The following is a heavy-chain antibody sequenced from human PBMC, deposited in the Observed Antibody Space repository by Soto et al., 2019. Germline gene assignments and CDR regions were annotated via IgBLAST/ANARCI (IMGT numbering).Heavy chain of an antibody. CDR2: IVASGDNT. CDR3: VTGQSPGLFEY. V-gene: IGHV1-46*02. J-gene: IGHJ4*02. Sequence: ASVKVSCKASGYSLNKYFFHWVRQAPGQGLEWMGYIVASGDNTGCTQKFQGRLTVTKDTSTTTVYMDLSGLSFEDTATYYCVTGQSPGLFEYWGQGSLVTVSS. CDR1: GYSLNKYF.